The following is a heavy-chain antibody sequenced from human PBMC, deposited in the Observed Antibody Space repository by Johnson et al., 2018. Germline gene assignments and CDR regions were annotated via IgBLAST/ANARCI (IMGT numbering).Heavy chain of an antibody. CDR3: ARDGYGPRWVHYYYMDV. Sequence: VQLVESGGGSVQXGGSLRLXCAASGFAFSSYWMHWVRQAPGKGLVWVSRINSDGSTSHAAAVKGRITDSRDNAKNTLYLQMNSLRAEDTAVYYCARDGYGPRWVHYYYMDVWGKGSTVTVSS. J-gene: IGHJ6*03. CDR1: GFAFSSYW. CDR2: INSDGST. D-gene: IGHD5-18*01. V-gene: IGHV3-74*01.